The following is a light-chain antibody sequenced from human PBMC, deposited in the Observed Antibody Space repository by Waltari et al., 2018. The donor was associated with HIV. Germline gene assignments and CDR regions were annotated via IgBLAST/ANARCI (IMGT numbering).Light chain of an antibody. V-gene: IGKV3-11*01. CDR2: DAS. CDR3: QQRSSWPLLT. CDR1: QSVRNY. Sequence: EFVLTQSPATLSLSPGERAPLSCRASQSVRNYLAWYQQRPGQAPRLLIYDASNSATGIPARFIGSGSGTDFTLTISSLEPEDFAVYYCQQRSSWPLLTFGGGTKGEMK. J-gene: IGKJ4*01.